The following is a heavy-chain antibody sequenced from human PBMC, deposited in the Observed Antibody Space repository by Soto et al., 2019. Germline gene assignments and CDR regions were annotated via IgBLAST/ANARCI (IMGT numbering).Heavy chain of an antibody. CDR1: GFTFSSYD. D-gene: IGHD1-26*01. Sequence: WVSLRLSCVASGFTFSSYDIHWVRQAPGKGLEWVALISYDGSRKYYADSVKGLFTISRDNYKNTLYLQVNSLRAEDTAVYYCAKAYSGPFDVWGQGIMVPIS. V-gene: IGHV3-30*18. CDR3: AKAYSGPFDV. J-gene: IGHJ3*01. CDR2: ISYDGSRK.